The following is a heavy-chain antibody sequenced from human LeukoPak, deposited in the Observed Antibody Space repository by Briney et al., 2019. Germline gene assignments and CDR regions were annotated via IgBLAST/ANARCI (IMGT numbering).Heavy chain of an antibody. D-gene: IGHD6-6*01. CDR2: IYYSGST. V-gene: IGHV4-61*01. CDR1: GGSISSSNYY. J-gene: IGHJ5*02. Sequence: SETLSLTCTVSGGSISSSNYYWSWIRQPPGKGLEWIGYIYYSGSTNYNPSLKSRVAISVDTSKNQFSLKLSSVTAADTAVYYCARTLYSSSFVWFDPWGQGTLVTVSS. CDR3: ARTLYSSSFVWFDP.